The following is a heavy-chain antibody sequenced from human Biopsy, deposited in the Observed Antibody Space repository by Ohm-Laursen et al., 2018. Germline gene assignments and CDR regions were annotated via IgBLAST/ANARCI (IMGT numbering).Heavy chain of an antibody. J-gene: IGHJ3*02. CDR1: GDSIRNYY. Sequence: SDTLSLTCLVSGDSIRNYYWSWIRQAAGKGLEWIGRIYPGGGTIYNPSLKSRVTMSVDTSKNHFSLNLNSVTAADTAVYYCAGIVLGPTNDAFDIWGQGTMVTVSS. CDR3: AGIVLGPTNDAFDI. CDR2: IYPGGGT. V-gene: IGHV4-4*07. D-gene: IGHD1-26*01.